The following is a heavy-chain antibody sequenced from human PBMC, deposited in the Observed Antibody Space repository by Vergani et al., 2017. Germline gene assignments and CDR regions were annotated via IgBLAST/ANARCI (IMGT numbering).Heavy chain of an antibody. CDR2: IQFDGSNQ. CDR1: GVTLRNYD. CDR3: SKHFRAWGIDY. V-gene: IGHV3-30*02. J-gene: IGHJ4*02. D-gene: IGHD3-16*01. Sequence: QVQLVEAGGGVVQRGGALRLSCATSGVTLRNYDMQWIRQGPGRGLEFVALIQFDGSNQYYADPVKGRFTLSTGFSKNTLYLQMNSLRTDDTAPYYCSKHFRAWGIDYRGQGTHVIVSS.